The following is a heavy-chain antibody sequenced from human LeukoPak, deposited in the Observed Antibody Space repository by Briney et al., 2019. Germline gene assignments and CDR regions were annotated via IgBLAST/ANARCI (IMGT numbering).Heavy chain of an antibody. CDR1: GGSISTTNW. Sequence: SGTLSLICGVSGGSISTTNWWTWARQPPGKGLEWIGEVHLDGRTNYNPSLESRLTMSVDLSENHISLKLTSVTAADTAVYYCAREGGFYRPLDYPGQGTLVTVSS. CDR2: VHLDGRT. CDR3: AREGGFYRPLDY. J-gene: IGHJ4*02. D-gene: IGHD3-3*01. V-gene: IGHV4-4*02.